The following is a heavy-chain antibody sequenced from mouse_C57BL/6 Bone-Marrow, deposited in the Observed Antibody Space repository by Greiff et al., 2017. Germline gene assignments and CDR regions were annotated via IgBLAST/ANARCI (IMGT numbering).Heavy chain of an antibody. Sequence: EVHLVESGGGLVQPKGSLKLSCAASGFTFNTYAMHWVRQAPGKGLEWVARIRSKSSNYATYYADSVKDRFTISRDDSQSMLYLKMNNLKTENTAMYYCVGDLCDSYYGGAMDYWGQGTSVTVSS. CDR3: VGDLCDSYYGGAMDY. CDR1: GFTFNTYA. D-gene: IGHD2-3*01. CDR2: IRSKSSNYAT. V-gene: IGHV10-3*01. J-gene: IGHJ4*01.